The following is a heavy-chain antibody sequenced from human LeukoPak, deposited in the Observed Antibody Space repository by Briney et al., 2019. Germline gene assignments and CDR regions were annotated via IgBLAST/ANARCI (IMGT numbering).Heavy chain of an antibody. J-gene: IGHJ4*02. CDR2: IKLDGSEK. CDR1: GFTFGKYW. Sequence: GGSLRLSCVASGFTFGKYWMSWVRQAPGKGLEWVANIKLDGSEKNYVDSVKGRFTISRDSTKNSLYLQMNSLRVEDTAVFYCARDQYDTWSRRGNFDSWGQGTLVIVSS. V-gene: IGHV3-7*03. D-gene: IGHD3-3*01. CDR3: ARDQYDTWSRRGNFDS.